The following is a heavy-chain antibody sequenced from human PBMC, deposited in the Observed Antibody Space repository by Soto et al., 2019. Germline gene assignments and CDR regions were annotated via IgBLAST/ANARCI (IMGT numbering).Heavy chain of an antibody. V-gene: IGHV2-5*02. CDR2: IYWDDDK. J-gene: IGHJ4*02. Sequence: SGPTLVNPTQTLTLTCTFSGFSLSHSGVGVGWIRQPPGKALEWLALIYWDDDKRYSPSLKSRLTITKDTSKNQVVLTMTNMDPVDTATYYCAHTRPAAGEIGQYDYWGQGTLVTVSS. CDR3: AHTRPAAGEIGQYDY. CDR1: GFSLSHSGVG. D-gene: IGHD6-13*01.